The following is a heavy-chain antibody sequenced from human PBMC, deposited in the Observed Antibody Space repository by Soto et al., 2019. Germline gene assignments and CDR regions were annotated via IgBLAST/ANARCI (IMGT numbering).Heavy chain of an antibody. D-gene: IGHD3-22*01. CDR1: GYTFTSYT. CDR2: INAGNGNT. J-gene: IGHJ4*02. Sequence: GASVKVSCKASGYTFTSYTVHWMRQAPGQRLEWMGWINAGNGNTKYSQKFQGRVIITRGTSASTAYMELSSLRSEDTAVYYCARDYYDSSGPLAPDYWGQGTLVTVSS. CDR3: ARDYYDSSGPLAPDY. V-gene: IGHV1-3*01.